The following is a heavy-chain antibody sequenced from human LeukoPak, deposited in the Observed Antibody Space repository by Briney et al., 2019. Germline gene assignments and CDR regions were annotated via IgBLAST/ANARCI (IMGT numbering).Heavy chain of an antibody. Sequence: PGGSLRLSCAASGFTFNNFGMHWVRQAPGKGLEWVAFIGYEGVHKYYADSVKGRFTISKDNSKATSYLQMNSLRPEDTAVYYCAKDLHGGYSSDYWGQGTLVTVSS. CDR2: IGYEGVHK. CDR1: GFTFNNFG. D-gene: IGHD3-22*01. V-gene: IGHV3-30*02. J-gene: IGHJ4*02. CDR3: AKDLHGGYSSDY.